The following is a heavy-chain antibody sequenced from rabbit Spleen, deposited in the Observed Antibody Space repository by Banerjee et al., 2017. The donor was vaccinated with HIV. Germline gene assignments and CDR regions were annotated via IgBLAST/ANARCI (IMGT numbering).Heavy chain of an antibody. J-gene: IGHJ2*01. CDR2: IYTGSGGT. D-gene: IGHD6-1*01. V-gene: IGHV1S40*01. CDR3: ARSNYGINAYASYAVDP. CDR1: GFSFSSSYY. Sequence: QSLEESGGGLVQPEGSLTLTCTASGFSFSSSYYMCWVRQAPGKGLEWIGCIYTGSGGTYYASWAKGRFSISKTSSTTVTLQMTSLTAADTATYFCARSNYGINAYASYAVDPWGPGTLVTVS.